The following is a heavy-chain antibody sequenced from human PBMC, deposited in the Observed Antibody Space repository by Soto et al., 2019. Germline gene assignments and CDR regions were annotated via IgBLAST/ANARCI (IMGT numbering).Heavy chain of an antibody. V-gene: IGHV4-39*07. CDR3: ARGVVKRSRGVIWTKGWFDP. J-gene: IGHJ5*02. D-gene: IGHD3-10*01. CDR2: ISYSGST. Sequence: DYCSSINKTPEKGLEWIASISYSGSTYYNPSLKSRVTISVDTSKNQFSLKLSSVTAADTAVYYCARGVVKRSRGVIWTKGWFDPWGQGTLVTAPQ. CDR1: DY.